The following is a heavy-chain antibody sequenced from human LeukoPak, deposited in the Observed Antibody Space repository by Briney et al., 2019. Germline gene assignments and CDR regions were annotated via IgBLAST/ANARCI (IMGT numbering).Heavy chain of an antibody. CDR2: VSYDGTDK. CDR1: GFTFSSST. V-gene: IGHV3-30*04. CDR3: ARDSWDILTGYYSHYFDY. D-gene: IGHD3-9*01. Sequence: GKSLRLSCAVPGFTFSSSTMHWVRLAPGKGLEWVAIVSYDGTDKHYADSVKGRFTISRDNSKNMVYLQMNSLRLEDTAVYYCARDSWDILTGYYSHYFDYWGQGTLVTVSS. J-gene: IGHJ4*02.